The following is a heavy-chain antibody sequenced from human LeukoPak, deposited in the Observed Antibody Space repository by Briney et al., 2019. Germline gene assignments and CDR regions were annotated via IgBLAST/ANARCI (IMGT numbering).Heavy chain of an antibody. V-gene: IGHV4-61*02. CDR2: IYTSGST. Sequence: SETLSLTCTVSGGSISSGSYYWSWIRQPAGKGLEWIGRIYTSGSTNYYPSLKSRVTISVDTSKDQFSLKLSSVTAADTAVYYCASVYYDFWSGYYGYWGQGTLVTVSS. J-gene: IGHJ4*02. D-gene: IGHD3-3*01. CDR3: ASVYYDFWSGYYGY. CDR1: GGSISSGSYY.